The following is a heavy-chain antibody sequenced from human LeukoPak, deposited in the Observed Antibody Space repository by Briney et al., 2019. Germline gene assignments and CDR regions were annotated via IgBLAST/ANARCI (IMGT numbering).Heavy chain of an antibody. V-gene: IGHV5-51*01. Sequence: GESLKISCQGSGYRFTRYWIGWVRQMPGKGLEWMGIVHPADSDTRYSTSFEGQVTISVDKSINTTYLQWSSLEASDTAMYYCATCYGDPPHAFDIWGQGTMVTVSS. D-gene: IGHD4-17*01. J-gene: IGHJ3*02. CDR3: ATCYGDPPHAFDI. CDR1: GYRFTRYW. CDR2: VHPADSDT.